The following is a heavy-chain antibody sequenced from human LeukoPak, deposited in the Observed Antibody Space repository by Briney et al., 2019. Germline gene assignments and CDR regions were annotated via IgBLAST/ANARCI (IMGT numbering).Heavy chain of an antibody. Sequence: SETLSLTCTVSGGSISSYYWSWIRQPPGKGLEWIGNIYYSGSTNYNPSLKSRVTISVDTSKNQFSLKLSSVTAADTAVYYCARHASSGWYLNYYYYYGMDVWGQGTTVTVSS. J-gene: IGHJ6*02. CDR1: GGSISSYY. CDR2: IYYSGST. CDR3: ARHASSGWYLNYYYYYGMDV. V-gene: IGHV4-59*08. D-gene: IGHD6-19*01.